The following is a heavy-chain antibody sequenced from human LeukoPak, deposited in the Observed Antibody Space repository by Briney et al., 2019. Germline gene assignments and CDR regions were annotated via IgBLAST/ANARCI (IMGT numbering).Heavy chain of an antibody. J-gene: IGHJ6*03. V-gene: IGHV1-2*02. CDR3: ARGVPTAAGNYYYYYMDV. CDR2: INPNSGAT. CDR1: GYTFTGYY. Sequence: ASVKVSCKASGYTFTGYYILWVRQAPGEGLEWMGWINPNSGATNYAQNFQGRVTMTRDTSIDTVFMELSGLRSDDTAVYYCARGVPTAAGNYYYYYMDVWGKGTTVTVSS. D-gene: IGHD6-13*01.